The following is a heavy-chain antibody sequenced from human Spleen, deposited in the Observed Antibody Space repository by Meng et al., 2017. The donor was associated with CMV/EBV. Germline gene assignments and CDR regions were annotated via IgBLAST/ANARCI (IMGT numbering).Heavy chain of an antibody. CDR3: AGQPYYYYYGMDV. CDR2: IYYSGST. V-gene: IGHV4-59*01. Sequence: SETLSLTCTVSGGSISSYYWSWIRQPPGKGLEWIGYIYYSGSTIYNPSLKSRVTISVDTSKNQFSLKLSSVTAADTAVYYCAGQPYYYYYGMDVWGQGTTVTVSS. CDR1: GGSISSYY. J-gene: IGHJ6*02.